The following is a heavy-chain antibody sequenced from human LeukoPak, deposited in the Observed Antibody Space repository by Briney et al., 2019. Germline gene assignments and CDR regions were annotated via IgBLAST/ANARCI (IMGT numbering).Heavy chain of an antibody. Sequence: PSETLSLTCTVSGGSLSSGSYYWSWIRQPAGEGLEWIGRIYTSGSTNYNPSLKSRVTISVDTSKNQFSLKLSSVTAADTAVYYCARDIVVVTPGWFDPWGQGTLVTVSS. V-gene: IGHV4-61*02. J-gene: IGHJ5*02. CDR2: IYTSGST. CDR1: GGSLSSGSYY. D-gene: IGHD2-15*01. CDR3: ARDIVVVTPGWFDP.